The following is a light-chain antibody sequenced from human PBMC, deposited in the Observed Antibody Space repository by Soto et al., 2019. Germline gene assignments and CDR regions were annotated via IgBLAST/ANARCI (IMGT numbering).Light chain of an antibody. CDR1: QTVSSGY. J-gene: IGKJ1*01. CDR3: QQYGSSPRT. V-gene: IGKV3-20*01. CDR2: GAS. Sequence: EIVMTQSPATLSVSSGERATLSCRASQTVSSGYLAWYQQKRGQAPRLLIYGASSRATGIPDRFSGSGSGTDFTLTISRLDPEDFAVYYCQQYGSSPRTFGQGTKVDI.